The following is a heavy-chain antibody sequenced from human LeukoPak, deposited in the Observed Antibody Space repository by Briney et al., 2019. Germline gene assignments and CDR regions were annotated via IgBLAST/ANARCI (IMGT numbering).Heavy chain of an antibody. CDR1: GDTFGTFS. J-gene: IGHJ5*02. CDR3: ARSSGGSGSYWFDP. CDR2: LTPLAGTP. D-gene: IGHD3-10*01. V-gene: IGHV1-69*06. Sequence: ASVKVSCKASGDTFGTFSFNWVRQAPSEGLEWLGGLTPLAGTPNYAQKFQGRVTITADKSTSTAYMELSSLRSEDTAVYYCARSSGGSGSYWFDPWGQGTLVTVSS.